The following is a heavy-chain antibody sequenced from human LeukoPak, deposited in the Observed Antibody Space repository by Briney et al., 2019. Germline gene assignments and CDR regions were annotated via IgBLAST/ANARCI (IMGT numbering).Heavy chain of an antibody. V-gene: IGHV3-30-3*01. Sequence: SGGSLRLSCAASGFTFSTTAMHWVRQAPGKGLESVAIKAFDGTDINYIDSVKGRFTISRDNSKNTLYLEMNSLRTEDTAVYYCVRDARGSLDYWGQGTLVTVSS. CDR1: GFTFSTTA. CDR3: VRDARGSLDY. J-gene: IGHJ4*02. CDR2: KAFDGTDI.